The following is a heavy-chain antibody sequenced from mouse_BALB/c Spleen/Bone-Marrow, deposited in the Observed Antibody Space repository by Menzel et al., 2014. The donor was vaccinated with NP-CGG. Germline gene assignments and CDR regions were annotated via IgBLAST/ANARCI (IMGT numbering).Heavy chain of an antibody. V-gene: IGHV5-6*02. J-gene: IGHJ2*01. Sequence: EVKLVESGGDLVKPGGSLKLSCAASGFTFSNYGMSWVRQTPDKRLEWVATISSVGSYTYYPDSVKGRFTISRDNAKNTLFLQMSSLKSEDTAMYYCARRGTGTGSYYFDYWGRGTTLTVSS. CDR2: ISSVGSYT. D-gene: IGHD4-1*01. CDR1: GFTFSNYG. CDR3: ARRGTGTGSYYFDY.